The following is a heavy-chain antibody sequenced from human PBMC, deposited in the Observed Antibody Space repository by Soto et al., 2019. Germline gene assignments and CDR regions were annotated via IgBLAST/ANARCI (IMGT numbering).Heavy chain of an antibody. J-gene: IGHJ4*02. CDR1: GFTFSTHG. Sequence: QVQLVESGGGVVQPGRSLRLSCAASGFTFSTHGMHWVRQAPGKGLEWVAVIWYDGSDKYYADSVKGRFTISRDNSKNTLYLQMNSLRAEDTAVYYCARDQGDGWGQGTLVTVSS. V-gene: IGHV3-33*01. CDR3: ARDQGDG. CDR2: IWYDGSDK. D-gene: IGHD2-21*02.